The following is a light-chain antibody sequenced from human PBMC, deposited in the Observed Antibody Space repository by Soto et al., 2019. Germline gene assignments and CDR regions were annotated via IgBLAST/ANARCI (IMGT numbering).Light chain of an antibody. CDR3: SSYTPSTTLV. V-gene: IGLV2-14*01. Sequence: QSALTQPASVSGSPGQSITISCTGTSSDVGGYDYVSWYQQHPGKAPKLIISEVSNRPSGVSNRFSGSKSGNTASLTISGLQAEDEADYYCSSYTPSTTLVFGGGTQLTVL. CDR2: EVS. J-gene: IGLJ2*01. CDR1: SSDVGGYDY.